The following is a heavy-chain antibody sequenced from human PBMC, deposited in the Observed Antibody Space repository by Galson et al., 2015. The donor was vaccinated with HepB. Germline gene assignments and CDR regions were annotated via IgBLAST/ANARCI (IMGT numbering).Heavy chain of an antibody. Sequence: SLRLSCAASGFTFSSSLMTWVRQALGKGLEWVSVITEGGGSTYYADSVKGRFIVSRDNSKNALYLQMNSLRVEDTAVYYCAKAPGDILYYMDVWGKGTTVTVAS. V-gene: IGHV3-23*01. CDR2: ITEGGGST. D-gene: IGHD3-10*01. J-gene: IGHJ6*03. CDR3: AKAPGDILYYMDV. CDR1: GFTFSSSL.